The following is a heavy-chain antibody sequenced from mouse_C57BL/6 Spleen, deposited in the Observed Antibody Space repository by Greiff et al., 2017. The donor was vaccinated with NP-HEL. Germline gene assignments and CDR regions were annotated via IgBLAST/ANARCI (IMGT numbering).Heavy chain of an antibody. Sequence: QVQLQQPGAELVRPGTSVKLSCKASGYTFTSYWMHWVKQRPGQGLEWIGVIDPSDSYTNYNQKFKGKATLTVDTSSSTAYMQLSSLTSEDSAVYYCARHSYFDYWGQGTTLTVSS. J-gene: IGHJ2*01. CDR3: ARHSYFDY. V-gene: IGHV1-59*01. CDR2: IDPSDSYT. CDR1: GYTFTSYW.